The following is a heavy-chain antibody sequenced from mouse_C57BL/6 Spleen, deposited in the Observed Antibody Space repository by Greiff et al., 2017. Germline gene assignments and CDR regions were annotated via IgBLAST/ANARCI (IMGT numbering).Heavy chain of an antibody. CDR1: GYTFTDYN. Sequence: VQLQQSGPELVKPGASVKIPCKASGYTFTDYNMDWVKQSHGKSLEWIGDINPNNGGTIYNQKFKGKATLTVDKSSSTAYMELRSLTSEDTAVYYCARGQLRLRGYFDYWGQGTTLTVSS. J-gene: IGHJ2*01. V-gene: IGHV1-18*01. D-gene: IGHD3-2*02. CDR2: INPNNGGT. CDR3: ARGQLRLRGYFDY.